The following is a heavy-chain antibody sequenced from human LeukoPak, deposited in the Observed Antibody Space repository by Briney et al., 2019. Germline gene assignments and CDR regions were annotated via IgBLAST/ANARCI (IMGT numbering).Heavy chain of an antibody. J-gene: IGHJ4*02. CDR3: ARVLRRQLVPDY. CDR2: ISGYNGNT. D-gene: IGHD6-6*01. Sequence: ASVKVSCKASGYTFSSYGVSWVRQAPGQGLEWMGWISGYNGNTNYAQKFQGRVSMTTDTSTSTAYMELRSLRSDDTAVYYCARVLRRQLVPDYWGQGTLVTVSS. CDR1: GYTFSSYG. V-gene: IGHV1-18*01.